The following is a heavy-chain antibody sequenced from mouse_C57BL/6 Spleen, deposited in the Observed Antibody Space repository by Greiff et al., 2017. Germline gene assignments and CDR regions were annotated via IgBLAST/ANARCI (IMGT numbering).Heavy chain of an antibody. CDR3: ARLYGSSYYFDY. CDR2: INPYNGGT. D-gene: IGHD1-1*01. Sequence: VQLKESGPVLVKPGASVKMSCKASGYTFTDYYMNWVKQSHGKSLEWIGVINPYNGGTSYNQKFKGKATLTVDKSSSTAYMELNSLTSEDSAVYYCARLYGSSYYFDYWGQGTTLTVSS. V-gene: IGHV1-19*01. CDR1: GYTFTDYY. J-gene: IGHJ2*01.